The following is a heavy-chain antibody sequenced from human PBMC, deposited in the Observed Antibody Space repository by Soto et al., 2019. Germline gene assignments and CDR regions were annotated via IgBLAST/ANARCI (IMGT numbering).Heavy chain of an antibody. J-gene: IGHJ5*02. CDR3: ARDQSSSGWSNWFDP. Sequence: ASVKVSCKASGYTFTSYGISWVRQAPGQGLEWMGWISAYNGNTNYAQKLQGRVTMTTDTSTSTAYMELRSLRSDDTAVYYCARDQSSSGWSNWFDPWGQGTLVIVSS. D-gene: IGHD6-19*01. CDR1: GYTFTSYG. CDR2: ISAYNGNT. V-gene: IGHV1-18*01.